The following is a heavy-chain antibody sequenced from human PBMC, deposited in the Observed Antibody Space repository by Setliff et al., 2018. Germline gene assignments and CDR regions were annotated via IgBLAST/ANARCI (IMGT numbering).Heavy chain of an antibody. Sequence: ASETLSLTCVVYGGSFSNYYWSWIRQSPEKGLEWIGEINHRGSTNYNPSLKSRVTISIDTSKDQFSLKLISMTAADTAVYYCARGRNIAARLLDAWGRGTLVTVSS. V-gene: IGHV4-34*01. J-gene: IGHJ4*02. CDR3: ARGRNIAARLLDA. D-gene: IGHD6-6*01. CDR1: GGSFSNYY. CDR2: INHRGST.